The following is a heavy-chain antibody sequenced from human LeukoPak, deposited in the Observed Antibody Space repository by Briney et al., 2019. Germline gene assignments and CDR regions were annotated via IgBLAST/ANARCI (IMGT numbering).Heavy chain of an antibody. CDR2: ISSSSSYI. J-gene: IGHJ3*02. Sequence: PGGSLRLSCAASGFTFSSYSMNWVRQAPGKGLEWVSSISSSSSYIYYADSVKGRFTISRDNSKNTLYLQMNSLRGEDTAVYYCAKDEDREPLKAFDIWGQGTMVTVSS. CDR3: AKDEDREPLKAFDI. D-gene: IGHD1-26*01. CDR1: GFTFSSYS. V-gene: IGHV3-21*01.